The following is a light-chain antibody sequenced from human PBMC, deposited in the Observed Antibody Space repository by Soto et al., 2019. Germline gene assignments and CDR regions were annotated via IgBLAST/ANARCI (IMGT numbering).Light chain of an antibody. Sequence: QSVLTQPASVSGSPGQSITISCTGTSSDVGGYNYVSWYQQHPGKAPKLLIYDVSNRPSGVSNRFSGSKSGNTASLTLSGLQAEDEADYHCSSYTSSRTVVFGGGTKVTVL. J-gene: IGLJ2*01. CDR2: DVS. CDR3: SSYTSSRTVV. CDR1: SSDVGGYNY. V-gene: IGLV2-14*01.